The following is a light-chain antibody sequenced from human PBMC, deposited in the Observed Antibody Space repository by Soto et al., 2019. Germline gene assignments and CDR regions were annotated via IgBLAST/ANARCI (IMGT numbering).Light chain of an antibody. Sequence: QSALTQPASVSGSPGQSITISCTGASSDVGLYDFVSWYQQHPGKAPKLLIYEVTYRPSGVSSRFSGSKSGNTASLTISGLQAEDEADYYCCSYAGSSTWVFGGGTKLTVL. J-gene: IGLJ3*02. CDR3: CSYAGSSTWV. CDR2: EVT. V-gene: IGLV2-14*01. CDR1: SSDVGLYDF.